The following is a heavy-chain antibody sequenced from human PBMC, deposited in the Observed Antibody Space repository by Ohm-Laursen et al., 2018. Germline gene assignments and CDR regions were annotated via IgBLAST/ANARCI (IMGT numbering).Heavy chain of an antibody. CDR2: ISWNSGSI. V-gene: IGHV3-9*01. CDR1: GFTFDDYA. D-gene: IGHD3-3*01. CDR3: AKLGVVNYYGMDV. J-gene: IGHJ6*02. Sequence: SLRLSCAASGFTFDDYAMHWVRQAPGKGLEWVSGISWNSGSIGYADSVKGRFTIPRDNAKNSLYLQMNSLRAEDTALYYCAKLGVVNYYGMDVWGQGTTVTVSS.